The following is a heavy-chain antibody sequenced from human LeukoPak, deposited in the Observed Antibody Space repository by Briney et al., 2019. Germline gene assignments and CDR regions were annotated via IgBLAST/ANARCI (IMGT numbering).Heavy chain of an antibody. CDR2: INHSGST. Sequence: SETLSLTCTVSGGSISSYYWSWIRQPPGKGLEWIGEINHSGSTNYNPSLKSRVTISVDTSKNQFSLKLSSVTAADTAVYYCARGRKGPRITMVRGVSPLENFDYWGQGTLVTVSS. CDR1: GGSISSYY. V-gene: IGHV4-34*01. CDR3: ARGRKGPRITMVRGVSPLENFDY. D-gene: IGHD3-10*01. J-gene: IGHJ4*02.